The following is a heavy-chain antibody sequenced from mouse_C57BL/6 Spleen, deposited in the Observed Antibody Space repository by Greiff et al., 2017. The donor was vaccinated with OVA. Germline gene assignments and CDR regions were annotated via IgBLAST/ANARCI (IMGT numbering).Heavy chain of an antibody. CDR2: ISYDGSN. D-gene: IGHD3-3*01. J-gene: IGHJ2*01. CDR3: ARRDRGYFDY. V-gene: IGHV3-6*01. Sequence: DVQLQESGPGLVKPSQSLSLTCSVTGYSITSGYYWNWIRQFPGNKLEWMGYISYDGSNNYNPSLKNRISITRDTSKNQFFLKLNSVTTEDTATYYCARRDRGYFDYWGQGTTLTVSS. CDR1: GYSITSGYY.